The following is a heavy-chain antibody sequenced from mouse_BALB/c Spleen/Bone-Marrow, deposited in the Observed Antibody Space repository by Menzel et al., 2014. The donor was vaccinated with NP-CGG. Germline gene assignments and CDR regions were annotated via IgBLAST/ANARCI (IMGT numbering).Heavy chain of an antibody. Sequence: LQESGSELVRPGASVKLPCKASGYTFTSYWMHWVKQRPGQGLEWIGNIYPGSGSTNYDEKFKSKATLTVDTSSSTAYMQLSSLTSEDSAVYYCTRLGAPYAMDYWGQGTSVTVSS. CDR3: TRLGAPYAMDY. CDR1: GYTFTSYW. V-gene: IGHV1S22*01. CDR2: IYPGSGST. J-gene: IGHJ4*01.